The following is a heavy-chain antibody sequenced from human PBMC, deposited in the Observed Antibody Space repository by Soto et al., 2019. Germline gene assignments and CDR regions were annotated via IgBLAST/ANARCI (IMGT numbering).Heavy chain of an antibody. Sequence: GASVKVSCKASGYTFTSYGISWVRQAPGQGLEWMGWISAYNGNTNYAQKLQGRVTMTRNTSISTAYMELSSLRSEDTAVYYCARGGIQLLGSWNYYYYYMDVWGQGTTVTVSS. CDR3: ARGGIQLLGSWNYYYYYMDV. J-gene: IGHJ6*03. CDR1: GYTFTSYG. CDR2: ISAYNGNT. V-gene: IGHV1-18*01. D-gene: IGHD2-2*01.